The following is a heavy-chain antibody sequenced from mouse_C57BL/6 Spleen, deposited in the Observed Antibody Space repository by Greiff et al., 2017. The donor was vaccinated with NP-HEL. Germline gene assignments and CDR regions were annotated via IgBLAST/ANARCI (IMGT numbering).Heavy chain of an antibody. D-gene: IGHD1-1*01. J-gene: IGHJ1*03. Sequence: VQLQQSGPELVKPGASVKISCKASGYAFSSSWMNWVKQRPGKGLEWIGRIYPGDGDTNYNGKFKGKATLTADKSSSTAYMQLSSLTSEDSAVYFCARRDYGSSYWYVDVWGTGTTVTVSS. CDR1: GYAFSSSW. CDR3: ARRDYGSSYWYVDV. CDR2: IYPGDGDT. V-gene: IGHV1-82*01.